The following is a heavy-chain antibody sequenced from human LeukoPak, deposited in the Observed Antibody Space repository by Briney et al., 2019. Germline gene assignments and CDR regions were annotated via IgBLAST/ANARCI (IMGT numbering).Heavy chain of an antibody. V-gene: IGHV3-9*01. J-gene: IGHJ4*02. CDR1: GFTFDDYA. D-gene: IGHD3-10*01. Sequence: GRSLRLSCAASGFTFDDYAMHWVRQAPGKGLEWVSHISWNSGSITYADSVKGRFTISRDNAKNSLYLQMNSLRAEDTALYYCVKSRGYNYGSSVYFDYWGQGTLVTVSS. CDR2: ISWNSGSI. CDR3: VKSRGYNYGSSVYFDY.